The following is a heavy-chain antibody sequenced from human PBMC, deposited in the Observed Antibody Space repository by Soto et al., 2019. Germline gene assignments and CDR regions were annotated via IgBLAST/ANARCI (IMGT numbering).Heavy chain of an antibody. CDR3: ERHPNRPVAGDS. Sequence: QVQLQESGPGLVKPSETLYLTCTVSGDSITSSSSYWDWIRQSPGGGLEWIGAIYYTGTTYYNPSPQRGVTVAGGTSQKQFPLEPHPVDGGGRGGYLCERHPNRPVAGDSLGQGTLVT. V-gene: IGHV4-39*01. D-gene: IGHD6-19*01. CDR1: GDSITSSSSY. CDR2: IYYTGTT. J-gene: IGHJ5*01.